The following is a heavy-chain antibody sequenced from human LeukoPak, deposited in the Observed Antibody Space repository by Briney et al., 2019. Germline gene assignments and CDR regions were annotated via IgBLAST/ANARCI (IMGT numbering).Heavy chain of an antibody. CDR2: VNPNSGAT. Sequence: ASVTVSCKASGYTFTGHYVHWVRQAPGQGLEWMGWVNPNSGATRYPQKFQGRVTMTRDTSISIAYMDLTSLRSDDTAVYYCARDGWGDYDRLGWFDSWGQGTLVTVSS. V-gene: IGHV1-2*02. J-gene: IGHJ5*02. CDR1: GYTFTGHY. D-gene: IGHD4-17*01. CDR3: ARDGWGDYDRLGWFDS.